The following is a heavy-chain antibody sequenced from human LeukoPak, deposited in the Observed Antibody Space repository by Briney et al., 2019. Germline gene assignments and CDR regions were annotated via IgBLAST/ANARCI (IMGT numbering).Heavy chain of an antibody. CDR2: NYTSGST. CDR1: GGSISSYY. J-gene: IGHJ5*02. Sequence: SETLSLTCTVSGGSISSYYWSWIRQPAGKGLEWIGRNYTSGSTNYNPSLKSRVTMSVDTSKNQFSLKLSSVTAADTAVYYCARVYVHYDFWSGYLNWFDPWGQGTLVTVSS. D-gene: IGHD3-3*01. V-gene: IGHV4-4*07. CDR3: ARVYVHYDFWSGYLNWFDP.